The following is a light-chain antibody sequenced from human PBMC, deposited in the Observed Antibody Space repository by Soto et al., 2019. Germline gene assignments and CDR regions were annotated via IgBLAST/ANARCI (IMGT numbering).Light chain of an antibody. CDR3: SSYPSSFYV. CDR2: DVS. V-gene: IGLV2-14*01. J-gene: IGLJ1*01. Sequence: QSVLTQPDSVSGSPGQSITISCTGTSSDVGGYNFVSWYQQHPGKAPKLMIYDVSDRPSGVSNRFSGSKSGNTASLTISGLQAEDEADYYCSSYPSSFYVFGTGTKVTVL. CDR1: SSDVGGYNF.